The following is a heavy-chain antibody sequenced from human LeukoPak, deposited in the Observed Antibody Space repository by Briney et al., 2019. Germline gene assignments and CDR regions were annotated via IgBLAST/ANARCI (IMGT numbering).Heavy chain of an antibody. CDR3: ANLEGSGLSFDY. Sequence: GGSLRLSCAASGFTVSSNYMSWVRQAPGKGLEWVSVIYSGGSTYYADSVKGRFTISRDNSKDTLYLQMNSLRAEDTAVYYCANLEGSGLSFDYWGQGNLVTVSS. D-gene: IGHD5-12*01. CDR2: IYSGGST. J-gene: IGHJ4*02. CDR1: GFTVSSNY. V-gene: IGHV3-53*01.